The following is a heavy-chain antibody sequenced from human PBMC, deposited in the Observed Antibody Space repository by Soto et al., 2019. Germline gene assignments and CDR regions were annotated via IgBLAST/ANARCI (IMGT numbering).Heavy chain of an antibody. V-gene: IGHV1-69*08. Sequence: QVQLVQSGAEVKKPGSSVKVSCKASGGTFSRYSFTWVRQAPGHGLEWMGRIIPVFGIASYAQKFQGRVTITADKTTRXAXMXLSSLRSEDTAVYYCAREDRDRETGLVPAAIAGMDVWGQGPTVTVSS. J-gene: IGHJ6*02. CDR3: AREDRDRETGLVPAAIAGMDV. CDR2: IIPVFGIA. CDR1: GGTFSRYS. D-gene: IGHD2-2*01.